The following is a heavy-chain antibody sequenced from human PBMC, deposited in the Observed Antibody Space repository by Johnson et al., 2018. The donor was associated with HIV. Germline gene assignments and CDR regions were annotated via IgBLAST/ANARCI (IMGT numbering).Heavy chain of an antibody. CDR3: ASAKSGSFDAFDI. Sequence: VQLVESGGGLVQPGGSLRLSFAASGFTVSSNYMSWVRQAPGKGLEWVSVIYSGGSTYYADSVKGRFTISRDNSKNTLYLQMNSLRAEDTAVYYCASAKSGSFDAFDILGQGTMVTVSS. J-gene: IGHJ3*02. D-gene: IGHD1-26*01. CDR2: IYSGGST. V-gene: IGHV3-66*01. CDR1: GFTVSSNY.